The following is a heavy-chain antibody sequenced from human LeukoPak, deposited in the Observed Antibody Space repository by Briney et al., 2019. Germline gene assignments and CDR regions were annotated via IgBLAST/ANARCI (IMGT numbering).Heavy chain of an antibody. Sequence: GGTLRLSCAASGFSFSSYWMSWFRHPPGKGLEWVANIKQDGSESNYVGSVKGRFTISRDNAKNSLYLQMNSLRAEDTAVYYCAKDSYSKGDYWGQGTLVTVSS. CDR1: GFSFSSYW. J-gene: IGHJ4*02. V-gene: IGHV3-7*05. CDR2: IKQDGSES. D-gene: IGHD4-11*01. CDR3: AKDSYSKGDY.